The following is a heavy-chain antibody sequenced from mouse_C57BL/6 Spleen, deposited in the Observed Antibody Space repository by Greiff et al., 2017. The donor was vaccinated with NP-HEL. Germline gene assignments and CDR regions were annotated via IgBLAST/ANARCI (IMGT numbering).Heavy chain of an antibody. J-gene: IGHJ3*01. D-gene: IGHD3-2*01. CDR1: GYAFSSSW. CDR3: ARDRGAY. Sequence: GYAFSSSWMHWVKQRPGKGLEWIGRIYPGDGDTNYNGKFKGKATLTADKSSSTAYMQLSSLTSEDSAVYFCARDRGAYWGQGTLVTVSA. CDR2: IYPGDGDT. V-gene: IGHV1-82*01.